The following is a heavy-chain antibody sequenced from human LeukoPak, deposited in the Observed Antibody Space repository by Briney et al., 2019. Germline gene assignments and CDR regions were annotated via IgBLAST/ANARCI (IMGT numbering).Heavy chain of an antibody. CDR1: GFTFSSYA. V-gene: IGHV3-23*01. D-gene: IGHD3-22*01. CDR2: ISGSGGSA. Sequence: PGGSLRLSCAASGFTFSSYAMSWVRQAPGKGLEWVSAISGSGGSAYYADSVKGRFTISRDNSKNTLYLQMNSLRAEDTAVYYCRPGDYYDSSAFFWGQGTLVTVSS. CDR3: RPGDYYDSSAFF. J-gene: IGHJ4*02.